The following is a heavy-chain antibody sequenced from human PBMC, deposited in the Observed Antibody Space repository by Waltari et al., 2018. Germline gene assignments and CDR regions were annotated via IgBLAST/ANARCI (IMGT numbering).Heavy chain of an antibody. D-gene: IGHD2-2*01. CDR3: AKDAHFRYQLLPGDAFDI. Sequence: QVQLVESGGGVVQPGRSLRLSCAASGFTFSSYGMHWVPQAPGKGLEWVAVIWYDGSNKYYADSVKGRFTISRDNSKNTLYLQMNSLRAEDTAMYYCAKDAHFRYQLLPGDAFDIWGQGTMVTVSS. CDR1: GFTFSSYG. CDR2: IWYDGSNK. V-gene: IGHV3-30*18. J-gene: IGHJ3*02.